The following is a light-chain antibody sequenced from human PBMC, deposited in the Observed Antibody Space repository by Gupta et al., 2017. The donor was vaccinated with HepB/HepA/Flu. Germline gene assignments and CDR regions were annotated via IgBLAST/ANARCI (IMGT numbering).Light chain of an antibody. CDR2: GKN. J-gene: IGLJ2*01. CDR1: SLRSYY. Sequence: SELTQDPAVSVALGQTVRITCQGDSLRSYYASWYQQKPGQAPVLVIYGKNNRPSGIPDRFSGSSSGNTASLTITGAQAEDEADYYCNSRDSSGNHVVCGGGTKLTV. V-gene: IGLV3-19*01. CDR3: NSRDSSGNHVV.